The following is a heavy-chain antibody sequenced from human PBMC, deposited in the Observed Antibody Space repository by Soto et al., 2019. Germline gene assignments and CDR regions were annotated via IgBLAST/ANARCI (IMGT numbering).Heavy chain of an antibody. Sequence: PGESQKISCKGSGYSFTSYWIGWVRQMPGKGLEWMGIIYPGDSDTRYSPSFQGQVTISADKSISTAYLQWSSLKASDTATYYCARLSEYQLLSYYYMDVWGKGTTVTVSS. J-gene: IGHJ6*03. CDR1: GYSFTSYW. D-gene: IGHD2-2*01. CDR2: IYPGDSDT. CDR3: ARLSEYQLLSYYYMDV. V-gene: IGHV5-51*01.